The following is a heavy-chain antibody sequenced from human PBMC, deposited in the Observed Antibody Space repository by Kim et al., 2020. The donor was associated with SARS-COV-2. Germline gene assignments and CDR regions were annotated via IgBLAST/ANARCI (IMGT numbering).Heavy chain of an antibody. V-gene: IGHV1-69*13. Sequence: SVKVSCKASGGTFSSYAISWVRQAPGQGLEWMGGIIPIFCTANYAQKFQGRVTITADESTSTAYMELSSLRSEDTAVYYCARGRNYDILTGIHGNWFDPWGQGTLVTVSS. CDR1: GGTFSSYA. CDR3: ARGRNYDILTGIHGNWFDP. D-gene: IGHD3-9*01. CDR2: IIPIFCTA. J-gene: IGHJ5*02.